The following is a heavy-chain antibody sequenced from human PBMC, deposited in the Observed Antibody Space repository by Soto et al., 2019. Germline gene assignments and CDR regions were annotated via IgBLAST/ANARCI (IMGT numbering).Heavy chain of an antibody. CDR3: VRIRYQLPSSVLWLDP. J-gene: IGHJ5*02. D-gene: IGHD3-16*01. V-gene: IGHV4-34*01. Sequence: SETLSLTCAVYGGFLSESYWTWIRQPPGKGLERIGEINHVGGTNYNPSLKSRVTMSVDTSQNQFSLRLISVTAADTAMYFCVRIRYQLPSSVLWLDPWGQGTPVTVSS. CDR2: INHVGGT. CDR1: GGFLSESY.